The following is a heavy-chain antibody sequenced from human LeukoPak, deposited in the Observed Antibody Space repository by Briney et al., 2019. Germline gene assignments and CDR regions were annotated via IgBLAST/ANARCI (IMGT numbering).Heavy chain of an antibody. CDR2: IIPILGIA. CDR3: ASSYDYTRYCFDY. D-gene: IGHD4-11*01. CDR1: GGTFSSYA. Sequence: SVKVSCKASGGTFSSYAISWVRQAPGRGLEWMGRIIPILGIANYAQKFQGRVTITADKSTSTAYMELSSLRSEDTAVYYCASSYDYTRYCFDYWGQGTLVTVSS. V-gene: IGHV1-69*04. J-gene: IGHJ4*02.